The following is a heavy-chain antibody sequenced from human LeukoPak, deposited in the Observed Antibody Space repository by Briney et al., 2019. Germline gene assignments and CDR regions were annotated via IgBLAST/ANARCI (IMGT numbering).Heavy chain of an antibody. V-gene: IGHV5-51*01. J-gene: IGHJ3*02. CDR3: ARGSVKQGDAFDI. D-gene: IGHD3-16*02. CDR1: GYSFTSYW. CDR2: IYPGDSDT. Sequence: GESLKISCKGSGYSFTSYWIGWVRQMPGKGLEWMGIIYPGDSDTRYSPSFQGQVTISADKSISTAYLQWSSLEASDTAMYYCARGSVKQGDAFDIWGQGTMVTVSS.